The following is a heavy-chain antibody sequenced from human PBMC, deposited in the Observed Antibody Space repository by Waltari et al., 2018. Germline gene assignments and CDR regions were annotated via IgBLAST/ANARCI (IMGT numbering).Heavy chain of an antibody. CDR1: GFTFGTYR. CDR3: ARVSGRLERYSDLDY. J-gene: IGHJ4*02. V-gene: IGHV3-21*01. D-gene: IGHD1-1*01. Sequence: EVQLLESGGGLVTPGGSLRLSGEASGFTFGTYRLNRVRQAPGKGLEWVSSISPDSSYIYYAGSVKGRFTISRDNAKNSLYVQMSSLRAEDTAVYYCARVSGRLERYSDLDYWGQGTLVTVSS. CDR2: ISPDSSYI.